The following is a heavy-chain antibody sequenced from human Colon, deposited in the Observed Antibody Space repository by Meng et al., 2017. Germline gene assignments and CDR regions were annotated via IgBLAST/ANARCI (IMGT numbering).Heavy chain of an antibody. V-gene: IGHV4-30-4*01. J-gene: IGHJ5*02. D-gene: IGHD4-17*01. Sequence: VHLKASAPERCQPPPTLSLTCTGSGGSISSGVYYWSWIRQPPGKGLEWIGYIYYSGSTYSNASLKSRVTISIDRSKNQFSLKLSSVTAADTAVYYCARDRKHYGERGWFDPWGQGTLVTVSS. CDR1: GGSISSGVYY. CDR2: IYYSGST. CDR3: ARDRKHYGERGWFDP.